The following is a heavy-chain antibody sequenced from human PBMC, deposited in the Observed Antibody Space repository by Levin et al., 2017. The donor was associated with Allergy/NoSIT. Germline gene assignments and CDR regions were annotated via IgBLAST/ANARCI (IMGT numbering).Heavy chain of an antibody. Sequence: GESLKISCAASGFTFSSYIMHWVRQAPGKGLEWVTVISSDGSNKHYADSVKGRFTISRDNSKNTLYLQMNSLRAEDTAVYYCATAGESGSYFDYWGQGILVTVSS. CDR1: GFTFSSYI. CDR2: ISSDGSNK. J-gene: IGHJ4*02. V-gene: IGHV3-30*04. CDR3: ATAGESGSYFDY. D-gene: IGHD1-26*01.